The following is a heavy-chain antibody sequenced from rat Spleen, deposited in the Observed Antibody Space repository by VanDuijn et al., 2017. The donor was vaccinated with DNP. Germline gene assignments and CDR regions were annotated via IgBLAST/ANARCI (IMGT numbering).Heavy chain of an antibody. J-gene: IGHJ1*01. CDR2: ISYDGSST. CDR1: GFNFNDYW. CDR3: SRHGRVTTVATYWYFDF. D-gene: IGHD1-3*01. V-gene: IGHV5-7*01. Sequence: EVQLVESGGGLVQPGRSLKLSCAASGFNFNDYWMGWVRQAPKKGLEWVATISYDGSSTYYRDSVKGRFTISRDHAKSTLYLQMDSLRSGDTATYFCSRHGRVTTVATYWYFDFWGPGTMVTVSS.